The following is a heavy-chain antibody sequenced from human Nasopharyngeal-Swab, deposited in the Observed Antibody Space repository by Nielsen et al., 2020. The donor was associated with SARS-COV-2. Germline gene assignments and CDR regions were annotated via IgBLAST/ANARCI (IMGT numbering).Heavy chain of an antibody. J-gene: IGHJ4*02. CDR2: ISSSSSTI. D-gene: IGHD3-16*02. CDR3: ARGVWGNYRDYFDY. V-gene: IGHV3-48*01. Sequence: WIRQPPGKGLEWVSYISSSSSTIYYADSVKGRFTISRDNAKNSLYLQMNSLRAEDTAVYYCARGVWGNYRDYFDYWGQGTLVTVSS.